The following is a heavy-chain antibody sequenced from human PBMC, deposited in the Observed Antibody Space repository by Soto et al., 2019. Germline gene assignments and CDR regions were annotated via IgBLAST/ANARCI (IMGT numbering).Heavy chain of an antibody. CDR2: ISYDGSNK. CDR3: ATEKISSGWSDAFDI. CDR1: GFTFSSYG. D-gene: IGHD6-19*01. V-gene: IGHV3-30*03. J-gene: IGHJ3*02. Sequence: QVQLVESWGGVVQPGRSLRLSCAASGFTFSSYGMHWVRQAPGKGLEWVAVISYDGSNKYYADSVKGRFTISRDNSKNTLYLQMNSLRAEDTAVYYCATEKISSGWSDAFDIWGQGTMVTVSS.